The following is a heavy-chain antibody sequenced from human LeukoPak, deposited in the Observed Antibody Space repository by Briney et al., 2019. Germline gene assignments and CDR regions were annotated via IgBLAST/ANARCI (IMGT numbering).Heavy chain of an antibody. J-gene: IGHJ5*02. D-gene: IGHD2-15*01. CDR2: IHPNDGGT. CDR1: GYTVNIYY. V-gene: IGHV1-46*02. CDR3: ARGDIDH. Sequence: GASVNVSCNTSGYTVNIYYVQWVRQAPRQGLEWMGVIHPNDGGTTYAQKFQRRIIMTSYTSTSTIYMELSSLKSDDTAVYFCARGDIDHWGQGTLVTVSS.